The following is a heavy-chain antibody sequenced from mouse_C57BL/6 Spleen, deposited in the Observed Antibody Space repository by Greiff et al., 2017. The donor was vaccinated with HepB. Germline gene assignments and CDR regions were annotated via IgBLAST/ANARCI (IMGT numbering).Heavy chain of an antibody. Sequence: DVKLQESGPGLVKPSQSLSLTCSVTGYSITSGYYWNWIRQFPGNKLEWMGYISYDGSNNYNPSLKNRISITRDSSKNQFFLKLNSVTTEDTATYYCARYYGSSDYFDYWGQGTTLTVSS. V-gene: IGHV3-6*01. CDR1: GYSITSGYY. CDR2: ISYDGSN. D-gene: IGHD1-1*01. J-gene: IGHJ2*01. CDR3: ARYYGSSDYFDY.